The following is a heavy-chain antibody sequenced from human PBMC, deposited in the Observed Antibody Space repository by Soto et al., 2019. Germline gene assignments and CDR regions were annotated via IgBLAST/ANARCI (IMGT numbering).Heavy chain of an antibody. CDR3: ATFPRPDFWSGHSWFDP. V-gene: IGHV1-69*15. CDR2: IIPIFGTA. CDR1: GGTFSSYA. J-gene: IGHJ5*02. Sequence: QVQLVQSGAEVKKPGSSVKVSCKASGGTFSSYAISWVRQAPGQGLEWMGSIIPIFGTANDAQKFQVRVRSSAKESTSTAYSALSSLRSEDTAVYYCATFPRPDFWSGHSWFDPWGQGALVIVSS. D-gene: IGHD3-3*01.